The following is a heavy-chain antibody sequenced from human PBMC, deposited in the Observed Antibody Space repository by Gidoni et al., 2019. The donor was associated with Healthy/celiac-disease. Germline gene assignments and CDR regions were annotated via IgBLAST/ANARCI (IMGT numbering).Heavy chain of an antibody. CDR2: ISYDGSNK. CDR1: GFTFSSYG. Sequence: QVKLVESGGGVVQPGRSLRLSCASSGFTFSSYGMPWVRQAPGKGLEGVPVISYDGSNKDYADSVKGRFTISRDNSKNTLYLQMNSLRAEDTAVYYCASTADLVPAAGVYYYGMDVWGQGTTVTVSS. J-gene: IGHJ6*02. V-gene: IGHV3-30*03. D-gene: IGHD2-2*01. CDR3: ASTADLVPAAGVYYYGMDV.